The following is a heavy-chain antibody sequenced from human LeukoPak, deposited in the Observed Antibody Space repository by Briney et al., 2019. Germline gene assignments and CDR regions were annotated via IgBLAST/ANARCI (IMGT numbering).Heavy chain of an antibody. D-gene: IGHD3-10*01. V-gene: IGHV4-34*01. CDR1: GGSFSGYY. Sequence: SETLSLTCAVYGGSFSGYYWSWIRQPPGKGLEWIGEINHSGSTNYNPSLKSRVTISVDTSKNQFSLKLSSVTAADTAVYYCASSGSTMFRGIIISYYFDYWGQGTLVTVSS. CDR2: INHSGST. J-gene: IGHJ4*02. CDR3: ASSGSTMFRGIIISYYFDY.